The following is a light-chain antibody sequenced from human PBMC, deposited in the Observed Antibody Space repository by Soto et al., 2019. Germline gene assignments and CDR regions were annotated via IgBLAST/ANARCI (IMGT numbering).Light chain of an antibody. V-gene: IGKV1-33*01. CDR3: QQYDNLPPLT. J-gene: IGKJ4*01. CDR1: QGISNY. Sequence: DIQMTQSPSSLSASVGDRVTITCQASQGISNYLNWYQKKPGKAPKLLIYDASNLETGVPSRFSVRGHGTGFTFTISSLRPKDIATYYCQQYDNLPPLTFGGGTKVEIK. CDR2: DAS.